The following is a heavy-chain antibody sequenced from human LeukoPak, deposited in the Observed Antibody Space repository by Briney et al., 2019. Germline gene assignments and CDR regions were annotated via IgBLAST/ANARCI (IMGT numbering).Heavy chain of an antibody. D-gene: IGHD2-15*01. J-gene: IGHJ5*02. CDR3: AGYCSGGSCYSNWFDP. Sequence: SETLSLTRTVSGGSISSYYWSWIRQPPGKGLEWIGYIYYSGSTNYNPSLKSRVTISVDTSKNQFSLKLSSVTAADTAVYYCAGYCSGGSCYSNWFDPWGQGTLVTVSS. CDR2: IYYSGST. V-gene: IGHV4-59*01. CDR1: GGSISSYY.